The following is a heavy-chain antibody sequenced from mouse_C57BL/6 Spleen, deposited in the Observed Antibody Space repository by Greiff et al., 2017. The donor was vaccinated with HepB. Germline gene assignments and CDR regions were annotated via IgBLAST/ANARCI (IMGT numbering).Heavy chain of an antibody. CDR3: ARGGSPLNFDV. Sequence: EVQLQQSGAELVKPGASVKLSCTASGFNIKDYYMHWVKQRTEQGLEWIGRIDPEDGETKYAPKFQGKATITADTSSNTADLQLSSLTSEDTAVYYCARGGSPLNFDVWGTGTTVTVSS. V-gene: IGHV14-2*01. J-gene: IGHJ1*03. D-gene: IGHD1-1*01. CDR1: GFNIKDYY. CDR2: IDPEDGET.